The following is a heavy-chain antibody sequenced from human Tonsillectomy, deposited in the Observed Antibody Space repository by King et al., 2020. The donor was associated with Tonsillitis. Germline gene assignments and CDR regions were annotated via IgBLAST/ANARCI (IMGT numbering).Heavy chain of an antibody. V-gene: IGHV4-39*01. J-gene: IGHJ5*02. CDR1: GGSISSSSYY. CDR3: ARQRVWSGWYGWFDP. CDR2: IYYSGST. Sequence: LQLQESGPGLVKPSETLSLTCTVSGGSISSSSYYWGWIRQPPGKGLEWIGSIYYSGSTYYNPSLKSRVTISVDTSTNQFSLKLSSVTAADTAVYYCARQRVWSGWYGWFDPWGQGTLVTVSS. D-gene: IGHD6-19*01.